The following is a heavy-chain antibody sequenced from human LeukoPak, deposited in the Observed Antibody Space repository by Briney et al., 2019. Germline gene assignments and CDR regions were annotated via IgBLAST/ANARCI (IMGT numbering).Heavy chain of an antibody. CDR3: ARDLTNPSSGDY. Sequence: ASVKVSCKASGYAFTGYYIHWARQAPGQGLEWMGWNNPNSGDTSYAQKFQGRVTMTRDTSISTAYMEVSRLTSDDTAMYYCARDLTNPSSGDYWGQGTLITVSS. CDR2: NNPNSGDT. J-gene: IGHJ4*02. D-gene: IGHD6-25*01. V-gene: IGHV1-2*02. CDR1: GYAFTGYY.